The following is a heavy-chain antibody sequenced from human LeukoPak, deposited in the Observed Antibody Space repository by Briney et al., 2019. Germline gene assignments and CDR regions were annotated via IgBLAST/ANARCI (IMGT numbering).Heavy chain of an antibody. CDR1: GFSFRSYA. J-gene: IGHJ4*02. V-gene: IGHV3-23*01. Sequence: GGSLRLSCAASGFSFRSYAMSWVRQAPGKGLEWVAVISGSGNSIYYADSVKGRFNISRDNSENTLSLRMNSLRAEDTAMYYCAKNPDIVATFNYFDYWGQGTLVTVSS. CDR3: AKNPDIVATFNYFDY. CDR2: ISGSGNSI. D-gene: IGHD5-12*01.